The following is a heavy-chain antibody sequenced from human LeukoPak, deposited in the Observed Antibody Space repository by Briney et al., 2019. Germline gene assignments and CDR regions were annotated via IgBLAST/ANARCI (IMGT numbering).Heavy chain of an antibody. V-gene: IGHV4-59*08. CDR2: IYYSGGT. D-gene: IGHD6-19*01. Sequence: MSSETLSLTCTVSGDSISSYYWSWIRQPPGKGLEWIGYIYYSGGTDYNPSLKSRVTISVDTSKNQFSLKLRPVTAADTAVYYCARSSNWLGGTFDYWGQGILVTVSS. CDR1: GDSISSYY. CDR3: ARSSNWLGGTFDY. J-gene: IGHJ4*02.